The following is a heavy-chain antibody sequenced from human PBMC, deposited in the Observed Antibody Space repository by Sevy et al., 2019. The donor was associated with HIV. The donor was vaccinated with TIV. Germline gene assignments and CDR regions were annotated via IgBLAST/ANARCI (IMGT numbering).Heavy chain of an antibody. D-gene: IGHD1-26*01. CDR3: AGENAWGRGYS. Sequence: SETLSLTCTVSGGSITSLYWNWIRQPPGKGLEWIANIYYNGHINYNPSLKSQVTLSLDTSKNQFSLRLSSVTAVDTAMYYCAGENAWGRGYSWGQGTLVTVSS. CDR2: IYYNGHI. J-gene: IGHJ4*02. V-gene: IGHV4-59*11. CDR1: GGSITSLY.